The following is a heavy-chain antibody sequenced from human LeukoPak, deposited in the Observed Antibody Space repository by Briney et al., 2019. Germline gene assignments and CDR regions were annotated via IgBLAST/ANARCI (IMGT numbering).Heavy chain of an antibody. CDR1: GFTVSSNY. CDR2: LYAGGST. D-gene: IGHD5-12*01. CDR3: TRGWLEKWLHDVLDI. Sequence: PGGSLRLSCEVSGFTVSSNYLSWVRQVPGKGLEWVSVLYAGGSTYYADSVKGRFTISRDNSKNTLYLQMNSLRAEDAAVYYCTRGWLEKWLHDVLDIWGQGTMVTVSS. V-gene: IGHV3-66*01. J-gene: IGHJ3*02.